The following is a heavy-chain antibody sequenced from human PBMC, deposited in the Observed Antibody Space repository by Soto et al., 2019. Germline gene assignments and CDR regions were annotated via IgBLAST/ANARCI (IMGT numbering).Heavy chain of an antibody. V-gene: IGHV4-34*01. CDR2: INHSGST. J-gene: IGHJ3*02. Sequence: SETLSLTCAFYGWSFSGYYWSWIRQPPGKGLEWIGEINHSGSTNYNPSLKSRVTISVDTSKNQFSLKLSSVTAADTAVYYCARGLETTTTRTLDAFDIWGQGTMVTVSS. D-gene: IGHD4-17*01. CDR1: GWSFSGYY. CDR3: ARGLETTTTRTLDAFDI.